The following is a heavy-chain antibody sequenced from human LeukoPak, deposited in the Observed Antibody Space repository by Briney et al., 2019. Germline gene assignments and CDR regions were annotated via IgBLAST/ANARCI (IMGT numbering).Heavy chain of an antibody. Sequence: GGSLRLSCAASGFTFSNYWMSWVRQTPGKGLEWVANIKRDGSERHYVDFVEGRFTMSRDNARNSLFLQMNSLRAEDTAVYYCARDLGGNSGYYFDYWGQGTLVTVSS. CDR1: GFTFSNYW. V-gene: IGHV3-7*01. D-gene: IGHD2-21*02. J-gene: IGHJ4*02. CDR2: IKRDGSER. CDR3: ARDLGGNSGYYFDY.